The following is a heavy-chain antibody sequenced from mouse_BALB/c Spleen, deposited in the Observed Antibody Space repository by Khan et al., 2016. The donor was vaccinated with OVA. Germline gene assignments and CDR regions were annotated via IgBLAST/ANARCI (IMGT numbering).Heavy chain of an antibody. CDR2: ISPGSGDT. D-gene: IGHD1-2*01. CDR1: GYTFTDYY. CDR3: ARRNYFGYPFAY. J-gene: IGHJ3*01. Sequence: QIQLVQSGAELARPGASVKLSCKASGYTFTDYYINWVKQRTGQGLEWIGEISPGSGDTYYNERFKGKATLTADKSSSTVYMQLSSLTSEASAVYFCARRNYFGYPFAYWGQGTLVTVSA. V-gene: IGHV1-77*01.